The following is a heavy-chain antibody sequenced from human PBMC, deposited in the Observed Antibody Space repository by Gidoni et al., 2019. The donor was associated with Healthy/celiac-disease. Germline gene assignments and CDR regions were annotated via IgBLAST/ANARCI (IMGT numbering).Heavy chain of an antibody. CDR2: ISSSSSTI. J-gene: IGHJ4*02. CDR1: GFTFSSYS. V-gene: IGHV3-48*01. Sequence: EVQLVESGGGLVQPGGSLRLSCAASGFTFSSYSMNWVRQAPGKGLEWVSYISSSSSTIYYADSVKGRFTISRDNAKNSLYLQMNSLRAEDTAVYYCARDVWWELLRPSDYWGQGTLVTVSS. CDR3: ARDVWWELLRPSDY. D-gene: IGHD1-26*01.